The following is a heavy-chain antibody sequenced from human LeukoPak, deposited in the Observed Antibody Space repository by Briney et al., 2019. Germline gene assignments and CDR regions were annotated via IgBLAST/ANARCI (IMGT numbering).Heavy chain of an antibody. Sequence: GGSLRLSCAASGFTFTSHGMHWVRQAPGKGLEWVAITWFDGSKKYYADSVKGRFTISRDDSKNTLYVQMNSLRVEDTAVYYCARAVQGVTLDYWGQGTLVTVSS. CDR3: ARAVQGVTLDY. V-gene: IGHV3-33*01. J-gene: IGHJ4*02. D-gene: IGHD3-10*01. CDR2: TWFDGSKK. CDR1: GFTFTSHG.